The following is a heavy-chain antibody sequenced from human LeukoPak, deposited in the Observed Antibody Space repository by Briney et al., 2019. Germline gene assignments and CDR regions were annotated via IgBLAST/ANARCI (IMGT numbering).Heavy chain of an antibody. CDR1: GFTFGSYW. D-gene: IGHD6-19*01. Sequence: GGSLRLSCAASGFTFGSYWMHWVRQAPGKGLEWVSVIYSGGSTYYADSVKGRFTISRDNSKNTLYLQMNSLRAEDTAVYYCARDSSGWHYFDYWGQGTLVTVSS. CDR2: IYSGGST. V-gene: IGHV3-66*01. CDR3: ARDSSGWHYFDY. J-gene: IGHJ4*02.